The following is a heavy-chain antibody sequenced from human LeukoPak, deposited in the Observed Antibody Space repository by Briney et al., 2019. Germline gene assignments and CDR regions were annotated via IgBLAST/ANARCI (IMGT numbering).Heavy chain of an antibody. D-gene: IGHD7-27*01. CDR1: GFTFSSYT. Sequence: GGSLRLSCAASGFTFSSYTMSWIRQAPGKGLEWVSTITTSDGNTYYADSVKGRFTVSRDNSKNTLFLQMNSLRAEDTAVYYCAKDGGLWVSAHWGDSWGRGTLVTVSS. J-gene: IGHJ4*02. CDR2: ITTSDGNT. CDR3: AKDGGLWVSAHWGDS. V-gene: IGHV3-23*01.